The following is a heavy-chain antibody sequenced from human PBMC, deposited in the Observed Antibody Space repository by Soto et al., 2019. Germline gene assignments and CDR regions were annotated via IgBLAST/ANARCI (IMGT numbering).Heavy chain of an antibody. D-gene: IGHD4-17*01. V-gene: IGHV1-18*04. Sequence: RASVKVSCKASGYTFTSYGISWVRQAPGQGLEWMGWISAYNGNTNYAQKLQGRVTMTTDTSTSTAYMDLRSLRSDDTAVYYCASRVDYGDYYYYGMDVWGQGTTVTVSS. J-gene: IGHJ6*02. CDR3: ASRVDYGDYYYYGMDV. CDR1: GYTFTSYG. CDR2: ISAYNGNT.